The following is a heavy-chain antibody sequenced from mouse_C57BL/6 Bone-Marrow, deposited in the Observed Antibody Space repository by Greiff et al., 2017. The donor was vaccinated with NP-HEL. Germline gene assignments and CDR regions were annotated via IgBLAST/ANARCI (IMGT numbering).Heavy chain of an antibody. CDR3: ASERRDGNYEFSY. Sequence: QVQLQQPGAELVKPGASVKMSCKASGYTFTSYGITWVKQRPGHGLEWIGDIYPGSGSTNYNEKFKSKAILTVDTSSGTAYMQLSSLTSADSAVYYCASERRDGNYEFSYWGHGALVTVSA. J-gene: IGHJ3*01. D-gene: IGHD2-1*01. V-gene: IGHV1-55*01. CDR2: IYPGSGST. CDR1: GYTFTSYG.